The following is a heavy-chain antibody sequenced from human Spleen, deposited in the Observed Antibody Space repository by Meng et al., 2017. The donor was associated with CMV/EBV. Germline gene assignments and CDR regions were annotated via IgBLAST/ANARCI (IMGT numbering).Heavy chain of an antibody. Sequence: GESLKISCAASGFTFSSYAMSWVRQAPGKGLEWVSAISGSGGSTYYADSVKGRFTISRDNSKNTLYLQMNSPRAQDTAVYYCARVPAASDAFDIWGQGTMVTVSS. J-gene: IGHJ3*02. V-gene: IGHV3-23*01. CDR3: ARVPAASDAFDI. D-gene: IGHD2-2*01. CDR2: ISGSGGST. CDR1: GFTFSSYA.